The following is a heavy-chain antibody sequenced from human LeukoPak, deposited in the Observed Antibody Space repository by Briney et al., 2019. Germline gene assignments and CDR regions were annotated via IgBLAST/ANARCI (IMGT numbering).Heavy chain of an antibody. D-gene: IGHD3-22*01. V-gene: IGHV3-23*01. Sequence: GGSLRLSCAASGFTFSSYAMSWVRQAPGKGLEWVSAISGSGGSTYYADSVKGRFTISRDNSKNTLYLQMNSLRAEDTAVYYCAKAPYYYDSSGYSDYWGQGTLVTVSS. J-gene: IGHJ4*02. CDR3: AKAPYYYDSSGYSDY. CDR2: ISGSGGST. CDR1: GFTFSSYA.